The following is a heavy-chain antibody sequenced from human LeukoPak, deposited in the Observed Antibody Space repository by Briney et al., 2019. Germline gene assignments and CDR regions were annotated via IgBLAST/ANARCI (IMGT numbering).Heavy chain of an antibody. V-gene: IGHV4-34*01. J-gene: IGHJ6*03. CDR3: ARRRIVVVPAAIGYYYYYMDV. CDR2: INHSGST. Sequence: SETLSLTCAVYGGSFSGYYWSWIRQPPGKGLEWIGEINHSGSTNYNPSLKSRVTISVDTSKNQFSLKLSSVTAADTAVYYCARRRIVVVPAAIGYYYYYMDVWGKGTMVTVSS. CDR1: GGSFSGYY. D-gene: IGHD2-2*02.